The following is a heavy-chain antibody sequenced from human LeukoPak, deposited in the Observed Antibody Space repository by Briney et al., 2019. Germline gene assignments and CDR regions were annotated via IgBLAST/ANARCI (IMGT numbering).Heavy chain of an antibody. J-gene: IGHJ4*02. CDR1: GGSISSGGYS. CDR3: ARESGDRGFDY. Sequence: SETLSLTCAVSGGSISSGGYSWSWIRQPPGKGLEWIGYIYHSGSTYYNPSLKSRITISVDRSKNQFSLKLSSVTAADTAVYYCARESGDRGFDYWGQGTLVTVSS. CDR2: IYHSGST. D-gene: IGHD3-10*01. V-gene: IGHV4-30-2*01.